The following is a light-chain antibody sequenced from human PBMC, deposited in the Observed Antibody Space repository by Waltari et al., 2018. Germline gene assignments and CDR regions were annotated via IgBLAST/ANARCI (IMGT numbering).Light chain of an antibody. CDR3: HQRSKWPLT. CDR1: QNIDSY. CDR2: EAS. Sequence: EIVLTQSPATLSLSPGERATLSCRASQNIDSYLAWYQLKPGQVPRLLIYEASNRATGIPARFSGSGSGADFTLIISSLEPEDFAVYYCHQRSKWPLTFGGGTKVEIK. J-gene: IGKJ4*01. V-gene: IGKV3-11*01.